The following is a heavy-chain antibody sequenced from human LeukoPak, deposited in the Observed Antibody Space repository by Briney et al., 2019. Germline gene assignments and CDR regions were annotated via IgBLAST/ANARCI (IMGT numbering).Heavy chain of an antibody. V-gene: IGHV1-46*01. CDR3: ATLAAAGTVDY. CDR2: INPSGGST. J-gene: IGHJ4*02. D-gene: IGHD6-13*01. Sequence: GASVKVSCKASGYTFPSYYMHWVRQAPGQGLEWMGIINPSGGSTSYAQKFQGRVTMTRDTSTSTVYMELSSLRSEDTAVYYCATLAAAGTVDYWGQGTLVTVSS. CDR1: GYTFPSYY.